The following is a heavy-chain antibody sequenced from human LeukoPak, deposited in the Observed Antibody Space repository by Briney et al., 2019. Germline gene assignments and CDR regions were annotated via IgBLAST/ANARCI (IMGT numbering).Heavy chain of an antibody. CDR2: IRYDGTNK. D-gene: IGHD3-3*01. J-gene: IGHJ4*02. CDR1: GFTFSNYG. Sequence: GGSLRLSCATSGFTFSNYGMHWVRQAPGKELEWVAFIRYDGTNKYYADSVKGRFTISRDNSKRTLFLQMNSLRAEDTAFYCCAKAELGVDTFFDYWGQGTLVTVSS. V-gene: IGHV3-30*02. CDR3: AKAELGVDTFFDY.